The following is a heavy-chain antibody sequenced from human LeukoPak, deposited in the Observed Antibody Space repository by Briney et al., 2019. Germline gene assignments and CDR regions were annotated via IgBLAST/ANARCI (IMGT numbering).Heavy chain of an antibody. CDR1: GGSLSGHF. CDR3: ARDPGDTDWYNFDF. Sequence: SETLSLTCTVSGGSLSGHFWSWFQRPPGKGLENIGYIHSSGSTNYNPSYKSRVTVSLEMSKNQFSLSLSSVTAADTAVYYCARDPGDTDWYNFDFWGQGILVNVSS. V-gene: IGHV4-59*11. J-gene: IGHJ4*02. CDR2: IHSSGST. D-gene: IGHD3-9*01.